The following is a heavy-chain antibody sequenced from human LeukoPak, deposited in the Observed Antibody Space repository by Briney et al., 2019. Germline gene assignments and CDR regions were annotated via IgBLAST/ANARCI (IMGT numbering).Heavy chain of an antibody. D-gene: IGHD6-6*01. V-gene: IGHV4-39*07. Sequence: SETLSLTCTVFGGSISSSSYYWGWIRQPPGKGLEWIGSIYYSGSTFYNPSLKSRVTISINTSKNQFSLKLTSVTAADTAVYYCARASNSGSSFEFDYWGQGTLVTVSS. CDR3: ARASNSGSSFEFDY. J-gene: IGHJ4*02. CDR2: IYYSGST. CDR1: GGSISSSSYY.